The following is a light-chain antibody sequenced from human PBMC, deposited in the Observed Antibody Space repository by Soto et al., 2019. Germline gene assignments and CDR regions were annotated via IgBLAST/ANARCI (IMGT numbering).Light chain of an antibody. J-gene: IGKJ5*01. CDR2: DAS. CDR1: QSVSSY. CDR3: QQRSNWPPIT. V-gene: IGKV3-11*01. Sequence: EIVLTQSPATLSLSPGERATLSCRASQSVSSYLAWYQQKPGQAPRLLIYDASNRATGIPARFSGSGSGTDFTLTISSLEPEDVAVYYCQQRSNWPPITFGQGTRREIK.